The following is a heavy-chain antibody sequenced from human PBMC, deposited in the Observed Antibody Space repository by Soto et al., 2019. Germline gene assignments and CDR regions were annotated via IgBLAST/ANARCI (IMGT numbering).Heavy chain of an antibody. CDR1: GGSFSGYY. D-gene: IGHD3-3*01. Sequence: SETLSITCAVYGGSFSGYYWSWIRQPPGKGLEWIGEINHSGSTNYNPSLKSRVTISVDTSKNQFSLKLSSVTAADTAVYYCARDVPYYDFWSGYYTGLALDYWGQGTLVTVSS. CDR3: ARDVPYYDFWSGYYTGLALDY. CDR2: INHSGST. J-gene: IGHJ4*02. V-gene: IGHV4-34*01.